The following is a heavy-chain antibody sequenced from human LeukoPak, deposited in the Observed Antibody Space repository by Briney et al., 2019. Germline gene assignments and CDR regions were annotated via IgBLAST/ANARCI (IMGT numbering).Heavy chain of an antibody. D-gene: IGHD6-6*01. CDR1: GFTFSSYG. CDR3: AKPYSSSYLTVPFDY. V-gene: IGHV3-30*02. CDR2: IRYDGSNK. J-gene: IGHJ4*02. Sequence: GSLRLSCAASGFTFSSYGMHWVRQAPGKGLEWVAFIRYDGSNKYYADSVKGRFTISRDNSKNTLYLQMNSLRAEDTAVYYCAKPYSSSYLTVPFDYWGQGTLVTVSS.